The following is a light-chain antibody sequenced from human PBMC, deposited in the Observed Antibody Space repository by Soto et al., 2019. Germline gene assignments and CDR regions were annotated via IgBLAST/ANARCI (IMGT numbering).Light chain of an antibody. CDR3: ASWDDSLNAYV. CDR2: NNN. Sequence: QSALTQPPSASGTPGQRVTISCSGSSSNIGSNTVNWYQQLPGTAPTLLIYNNNQRPSGVSARFSGSKSGTSASLAISGLQSEDEADYYCASWDDSLNAYVFGPGTKVTVL. J-gene: IGLJ1*01. V-gene: IGLV1-44*01. CDR1: SSNIGSNT.